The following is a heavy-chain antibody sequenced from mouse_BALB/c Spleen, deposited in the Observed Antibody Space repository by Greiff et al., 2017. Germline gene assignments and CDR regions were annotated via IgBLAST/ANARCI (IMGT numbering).Heavy chain of an antibody. Sequence: EVKLMESGGGLVQPGGSRKLSCAASGFTFSSFGMHWVRQAPEKGLEWVAYISSGSSTIYYADTVKGRFTISRDNPKNTLFLQMTSLRSEDTAMYYCASSWLRGMDSWGQGPSVTVSS. CDR1: GFTFSSFG. CDR3: ASSWLRGMDS. J-gene: IGHJ4*01. D-gene: IGHD2-2*01. V-gene: IGHV5-17*02. CDR2: ISSGSSTI.